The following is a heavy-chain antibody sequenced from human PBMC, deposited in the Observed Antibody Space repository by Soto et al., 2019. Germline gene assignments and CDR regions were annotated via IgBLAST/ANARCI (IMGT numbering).Heavy chain of an antibody. CDR3: ARSRGRGRYYYYGMDV. V-gene: IGHV3-33*01. Sequence: QVQLVESGGGVVQPGRSRRLSCAASGFTFSSYGMHWVRQAPGKGLEWVAVIWYDGSNKYYADSVKGRFTISRDNSKNTLYLQMNSLRAEDTAVYYCARSRGRGRYYYYGMDVWGQGTTVTVSS. CDR1: GFTFSSYG. CDR2: IWYDGSNK. D-gene: IGHD3-16*01. J-gene: IGHJ6*02.